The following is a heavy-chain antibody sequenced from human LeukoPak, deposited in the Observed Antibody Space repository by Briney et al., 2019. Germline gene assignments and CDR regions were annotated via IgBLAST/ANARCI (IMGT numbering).Heavy chain of an antibody. CDR2: INKDGSEK. Sequence: GGSLRLSCAASGFTFNNHWMVWVRQAPGKGLGWVSNINKDGSEKFYGDSVKGRFTISRDNAKNSLYLQMNSLRAADPAVYYCARDAHWASDYWGEGTLVTVSS. J-gene: IGHJ4*02. D-gene: IGHD7-27*01. CDR1: GFTFNNHW. CDR3: ARDAHWASDY. V-gene: IGHV3-7*01.